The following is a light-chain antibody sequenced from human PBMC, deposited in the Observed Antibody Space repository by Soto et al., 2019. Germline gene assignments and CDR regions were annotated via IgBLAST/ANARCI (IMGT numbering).Light chain of an antibody. Sequence: DVVMTQSPLSLPVTLGQPASISCRSSQSLLLSDGYTYLTWFQQRPGQSPRRLIYKVSDRDSGVPASFCGSGSGTDFTLQISRVEAEDIAIYYLMVDIPAYSFRQGPKLELK. CDR3: MVDIPAYS. CDR1: QSLLLSDGYTY. V-gene: IGKV2-30*02. J-gene: IGKJ2*03. CDR2: KVS.